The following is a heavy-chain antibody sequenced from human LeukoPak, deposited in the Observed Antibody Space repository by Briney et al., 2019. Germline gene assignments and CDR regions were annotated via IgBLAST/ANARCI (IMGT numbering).Heavy chain of an antibody. J-gene: IGHJ4*02. CDR1: GFTFSNYW. CDR2: INTDGSRT. CDR3: VRSMSGRNDF. V-gene: IGHV3-74*01. D-gene: IGHD3-3*01. Sequence: PGGSLRLSCAGSGFTFSNYWVHWVRQAPGKGLVWVSRINTDGSRTDYADSVRGRFTISRDNAKNTLSLQMNSLTAEDTAVYYCVRSMSGRNDFWGQGTLATVSS.